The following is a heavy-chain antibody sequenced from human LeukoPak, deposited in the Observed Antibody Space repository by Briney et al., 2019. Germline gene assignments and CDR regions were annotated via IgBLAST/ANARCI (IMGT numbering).Heavy chain of an antibody. Sequence: QPGGSLRLSCAASGFTFSSYRMHSVPHAPGKGLVGVSRIKTDGSRKHYADFAQSRFTISRDNAKNTLYVQINSLRAEDTAVYYCARDGYEFRAFCGWGQGVIVTV. CDR1: GFTFSSYR. J-gene: IGHJ3*01. V-gene: IGHV3-74*01. CDR3: ARDGYEFRAFCG. CDR2: IKTDGSRK. D-gene: IGHD5-12*01.